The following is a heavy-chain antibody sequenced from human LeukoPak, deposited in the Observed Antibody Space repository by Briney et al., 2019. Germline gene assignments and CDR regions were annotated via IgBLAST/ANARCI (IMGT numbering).Heavy chain of an antibody. CDR3: AKDRTYGSVGFQH. J-gene: IGHJ1*01. CDR1: GFTFSSYG. D-gene: IGHD3-10*01. Sequence: PGGSLRLSCAASGFTFSSYGMHWVRQAPGKGLEWVAFIRYDGSNKYYADSVKGRFTISRDNAKNSLYLQMNSLRAEDTAVYYCAKDRTYGSVGFQHWGQGTLVTVSS. CDR2: IRYDGSNK. V-gene: IGHV3-30*02.